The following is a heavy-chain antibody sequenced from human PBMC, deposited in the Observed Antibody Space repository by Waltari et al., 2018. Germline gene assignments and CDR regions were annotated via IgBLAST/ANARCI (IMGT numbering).Heavy chain of an antibody. D-gene: IGHD3-3*01. CDR1: GYSISSGYY. V-gene: IGHV4-38-2*02. J-gene: IGHJ4*02. Sequence: QVQLQESGPGLVKPSETLSLTCAVSGYSISSGYYWGWIRQPPGKGLEWIGSIYHSGSTYDNPSLKSRVTISVDTSKNQFSLKLSSVTAADTAVYYCARDLGSNYDFWSGYSPRYFDYWGQGTLVIVSS. CDR2: IYHSGST. CDR3: ARDLGSNYDFWSGYSPRYFDY.